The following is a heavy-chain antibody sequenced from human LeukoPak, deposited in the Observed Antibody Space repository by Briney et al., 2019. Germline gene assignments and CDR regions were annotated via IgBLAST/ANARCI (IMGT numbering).Heavy chain of an antibody. Sequence: GGSLRLSCAASGFTFSDYSMTWVRQAPGKGLEWVSSITNSGSDAYYPDSVRGRFTISRDNGRNSLYLQTTSLRAEDTAVYYCVRHNCVADRPVFDYWGQGILVTVSS. CDR3: VRHNCVADRPVFDY. CDR2: ITNSGSDA. J-gene: IGHJ4*02. V-gene: IGHV3-21*01. D-gene: IGHD6-6*01. CDR1: GFTFSDYS.